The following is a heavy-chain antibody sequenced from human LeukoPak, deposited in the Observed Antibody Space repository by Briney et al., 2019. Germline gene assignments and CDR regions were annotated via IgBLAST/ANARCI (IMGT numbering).Heavy chain of an antibody. J-gene: IGHJ5*02. CDR1: GFTFSSYS. CDR2: ISSSSSYI. CDR3: ARGNYGDSNWFDP. D-gene: IGHD4-17*01. V-gene: IGHV3-21*01. Sequence: GGSLRLSCAASGFTFSSYSMNWVRQAPGKGLEWVSSISSSSSYIYYADSVKGRFTISRDNAKNTLYLQMNSLRAEDTAVYYCARGNYGDSNWFDPWGQGTLVTVSS.